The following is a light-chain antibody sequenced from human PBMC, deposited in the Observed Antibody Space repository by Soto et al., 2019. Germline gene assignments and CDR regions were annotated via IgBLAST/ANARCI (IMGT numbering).Light chain of an antibody. CDR1: QSLLFSSNNKNY. Sequence: DSVVTHSTDSLSVSLGERATIDFKSIQSLLFSSNNKNYLAWYQQKPGQPPRLLISWASTRESWVPDRFSGSGSGTDFTLSSSSLQPEDVAVYYCQQYDGTSTFGQGTKVDIK. CDR2: WAS. CDR3: QQYDGTST. V-gene: IGKV4-1*01. J-gene: IGKJ1*01.